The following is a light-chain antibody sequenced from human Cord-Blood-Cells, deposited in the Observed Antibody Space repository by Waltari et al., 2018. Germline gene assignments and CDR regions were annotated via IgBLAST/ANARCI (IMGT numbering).Light chain of an antibody. CDR2: EVS. V-gene: IGLV2-23*02. Sequence: QSALTQPASVSGSPGQSITISCTGTSSDVGSYTLVSWYQQHPGKAPKLMIYEVSKRPSGVSNRFSGSKSGNTASLTISGLQAEDEADYYCCSYADSSTLVFGGGTKLTVL. J-gene: IGLJ2*01. CDR1: SSDVGSYTL. CDR3: CSYADSSTLV.